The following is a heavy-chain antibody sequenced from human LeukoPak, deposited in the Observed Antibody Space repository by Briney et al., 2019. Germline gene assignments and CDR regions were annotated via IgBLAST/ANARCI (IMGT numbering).Heavy chain of an antibody. V-gene: IGHV4-34*01. CDR2: INHSGST. Sequence: SETLSLTCAVYGGSFSGYYWSWIRQPPGKGLEWIGEINHSGSTNYNPSLKSRVTISLDTSKKQFSLNLSSVTAADTAFYYCATSGSYRIYYFDSWGQGTLVTVSS. D-gene: IGHD1-26*01. CDR3: ATSGSYRIYYFDS. J-gene: IGHJ4*02. CDR1: GGSFSGYY.